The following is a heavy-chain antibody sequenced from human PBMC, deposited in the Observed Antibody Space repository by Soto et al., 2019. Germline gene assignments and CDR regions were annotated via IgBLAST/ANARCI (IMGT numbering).Heavy chain of an antibody. V-gene: IGHV3-7*01. CDR2: IKHDGSDK. J-gene: IGHJ6*02. CDR1: GFTFSSYW. CDR3: AREVPAPPSRGPYYYGMDV. D-gene: IGHD2-2*01. Sequence: EVQLVESGGGLVQPGGSLRLSCEASGFTFSSYWMSWVRQAPGKGLEWVANIKHDGSDKYYVGSVKGRFTISRDNAKNSLYLQMNSLRDEDTAVYSCAREVPAPPSRGPYYYGMDVWGHGTTVTVSS.